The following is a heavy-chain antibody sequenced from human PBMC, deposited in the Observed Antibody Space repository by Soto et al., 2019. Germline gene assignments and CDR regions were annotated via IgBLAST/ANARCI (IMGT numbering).Heavy chain of an antibody. Sequence: EVQLVETGGGLIQPGGSLRLACEVSGFTVSSTYMSWVRQAPGKGLEWVSVIYSGGETYYADSVRGRFTLSRDNSKNILFLQMNSLRVEDTAVYYCARDGELGQTYYFDSWGQGTLVSVSS. V-gene: IGHV3-53*02. CDR2: IYSGGET. J-gene: IGHJ4*02. CDR1: GFTVSSTY. CDR3: ARDGELGQTYYFDS. D-gene: IGHD1-7*01.